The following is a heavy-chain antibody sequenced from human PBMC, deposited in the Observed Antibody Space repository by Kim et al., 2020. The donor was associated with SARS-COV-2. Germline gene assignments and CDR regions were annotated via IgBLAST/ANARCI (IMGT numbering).Heavy chain of an antibody. J-gene: IGHJ3*02. CDR1: GGSIGSNNYY. V-gene: IGHV4-39*02. D-gene: IGHD3-10*02. CDR3: ARPVRGARHGAFDI. CDR2: VHDSGVT. Sequence: SETLSLTCTVSGGSIGSNNYYWGWIRQPPGKTLEGIGSVHDSGVTDYSPSLKGRVTVSLDTPNTHFSLKLTSVTAADTAVYYCARPVRGARHGAFDIWG.